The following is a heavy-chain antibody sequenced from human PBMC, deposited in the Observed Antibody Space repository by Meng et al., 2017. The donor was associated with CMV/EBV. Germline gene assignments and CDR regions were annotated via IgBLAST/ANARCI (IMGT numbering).Heavy chain of an antibody. CDR1: GFTFSSYS. Sequence: GESLKISCSASGFTFSSYSMNWVRQAPGKGLEWMGLIYPGDSDTKYSPSFQGQVTIPADKSISTAYLQWSSLKASDTAIYYCARRRGSSRWFDPWGQGTQVTVSS. J-gene: IGHJ5*02. CDR2: IYPGDSDT. CDR3: ARRRGSSRWFDP. D-gene: IGHD6-6*01. V-gene: IGHV5-51*01.